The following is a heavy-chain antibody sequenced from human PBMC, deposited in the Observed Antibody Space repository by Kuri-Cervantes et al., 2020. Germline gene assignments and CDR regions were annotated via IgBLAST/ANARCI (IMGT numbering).Heavy chain of an antibody. D-gene: IGHD3-10*01. Sequence: GGSLRLSCAASGFTFKDAWMSWVRQAPGKGLEWVGRIKTITSAGTTEYAAPVKGRFSISRDDSTDTLYLQMNSLRADDTAVYYCAKEAIYRGITNYYYYLDVWGKGTTVTVSS. J-gene: IGHJ6*03. CDR3: AKEAIYRGITNYYYYLDV. CDR2: IKTITSAGTT. V-gene: IGHV3-15*01. CDR1: GFTFKDAW.